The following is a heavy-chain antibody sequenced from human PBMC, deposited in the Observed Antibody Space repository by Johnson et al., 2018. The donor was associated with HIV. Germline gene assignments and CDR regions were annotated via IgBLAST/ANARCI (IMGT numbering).Heavy chain of an antibody. CDR2: IKDDGSEK. V-gene: IGHV3-7*02. D-gene: IGHD2-15*01. CDR3: ARAASDAFDI. J-gene: IGHJ3*02. Sequence: VQLVESGGGLVQPGGSLRLSCTASGFTFSSNWMNWVRQAPGKGLEWVANIKDDGSEKYYVDSVRGRFTISRDNAKNSLYLQMNSLRAEDTAVYYCARAASDAFDIWGQGTMVTVSS. CDR1: GFTFSSNW.